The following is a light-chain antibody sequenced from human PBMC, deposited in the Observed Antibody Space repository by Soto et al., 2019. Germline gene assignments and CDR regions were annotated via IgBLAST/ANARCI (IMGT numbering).Light chain of an antibody. CDR1: QSIGTS. CDR3: RQRNDWPPVYT. CDR2: ETS. J-gene: IGKJ2*01. Sequence: EIVLTQSPATVSLSPGERATLSCRASQSIGTSLAWYQQKPGQAPRLLIYETSNRATGIPVRFSGSGSGTDFTLTISSLEPEDFAVYYCRQRNDWPPVYTFGQGTKLEIK. V-gene: IGKV3-11*01.